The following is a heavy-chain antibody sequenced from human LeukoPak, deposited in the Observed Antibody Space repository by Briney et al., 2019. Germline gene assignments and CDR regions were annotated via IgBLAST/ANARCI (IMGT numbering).Heavy chain of an antibody. CDR3: ARDWEEIDFWTPLESFDI. Sequence: ASVKVSCKASGGTFSSYAISWVRQAPGQGLEWMGRIIPILGIANYAQKFQGRVTITADKSTSTAYMELSSLRSEDTAVYYCARDWEEIDFWTPLESFDIWGQGTMVTVSS. J-gene: IGHJ3*02. CDR1: GGTFSSYA. CDR2: IIPILGIA. D-gene: IGHD3/OR15-3a*01. V-gene: IGHV1-69*04.